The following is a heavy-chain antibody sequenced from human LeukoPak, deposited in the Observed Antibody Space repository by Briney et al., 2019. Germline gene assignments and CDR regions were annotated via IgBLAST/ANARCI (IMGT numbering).Heavy chain of an antibody. J-gene: IGHJ4*02. CDR3: ARARAWGELYFDY. Sequence: GGSLRPSFAAPGFTVSSNHMSWVRQAPGKGLEWVSVIYSGGSTYYADSVEGRFTISRDNSKNTPYLQMNSLRAEDTAVYYCARARAWGELYFDYWGQGTLVTVSS. D-gene: IGHD1-26*01. CDR1: GFTVSSNH. CDR2: IYSGGST. V-gene: IGHV3-66*02.